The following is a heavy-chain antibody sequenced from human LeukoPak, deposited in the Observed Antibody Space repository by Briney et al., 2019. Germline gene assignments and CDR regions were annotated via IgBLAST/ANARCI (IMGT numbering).Heavy chain of an antibody. D-gene: IGHD6-6*01. CDR1: GFTFSSYA. CDR2: ISYDGSNK. V-gene: IGHV3-30-3*01. J-gene: IGHJ4*02. Sequence: GGSLRLSCAASGFTFSSYAMHWVRQAPGKGLEWVAVISYDGSNKCYADSVKGRFTISRDNSKNTLYLQMNSLRAEDTAVYYCAKDGIAARTFDYWGQGTLVTVSS. CDR3: AKDGIAARTFDY.